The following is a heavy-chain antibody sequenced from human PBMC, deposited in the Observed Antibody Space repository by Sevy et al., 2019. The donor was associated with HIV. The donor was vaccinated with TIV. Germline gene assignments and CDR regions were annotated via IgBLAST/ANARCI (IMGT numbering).Heavy chain of an antibody. D-gene: IGHD1-7*01. V-gene: IGHV3-7*01. CDR3: ARGGPLVDGTLIPWGMDV. CDR2: IKHDGSVT. CDR1: GFTFSNYW. Sequence: GGSLRLSGAASGFTFSNYWMNWVRHAPGKGLEWVANIKHDGSVTYYADSVKGRFTLSRDDIKNSLSLQMNSLRAEDTAVYYCARGGPLVDGTLIPWGMDVWGQGTTVTVSS. J-gene: IGHJ6*02.